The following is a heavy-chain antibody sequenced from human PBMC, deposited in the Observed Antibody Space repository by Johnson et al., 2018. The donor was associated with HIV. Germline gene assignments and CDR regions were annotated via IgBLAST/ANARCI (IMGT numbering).Heavy chain of an antibody. D-gene: IGHD1-26*01. Sequence: VQLVESGGGLVQPGGSLRLSCAVSGFTVNGNYMSWVRQAPGKGLEWVSVIYSGDTTYYADPVKGRFTISRDTSTNTLYLQMNSLRPEDTAVYYCASDGWELLGVAAFDVWGQGTLVTVSS. J-gene: IGHJ3*01. V-gene: IGHV3-66*02. CDR1: GFTVNGNY. CDR3: ASDGWELLGVAAFDV. CDR2: IYSGDTT.